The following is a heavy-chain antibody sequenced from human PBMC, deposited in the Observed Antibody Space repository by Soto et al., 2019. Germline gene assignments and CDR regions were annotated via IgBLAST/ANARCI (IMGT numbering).Heavy chain of an antibody. V-gene: IGHV3-23*01. Sequence: HPGGSLRLSCAASGFTFSSYAMSWVRQAPGKGLEWVSAISGSGGSTYYADSVKGRFTISRDNSKNTLYLQMNSLRAEDTAVYYCAKVAIAVAEDYYYYYGMDVWGQGTTVTVS. J-gene: IGHJ6*02. CDR3: AKVAIAVAEDYYYYYGMDV. CDR1: GFTFSSYA. CDR2: ISGSGGST. D-gene: IGHD6-19*01.